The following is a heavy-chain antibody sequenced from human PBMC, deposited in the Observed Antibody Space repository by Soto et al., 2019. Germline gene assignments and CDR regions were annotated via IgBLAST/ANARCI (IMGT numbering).Heavy chain of an antibody. J-gene: IGHJ4*02. CDR3: ARRSCSGSDYYDVDY. CDR2: INSDGSST. CDR1: GFTFSSYW. Sequence: PGGSPRLSSAASGFTFSSYWMHWVRQALGKGLEWVSRINSDGSSTTYADSVKGRFTISRDNAKNTLYLQMNSLRAEETAVYYCARRSCSGSDYYDVDYWGKGTLVTVSS. D-gene: IGHD2-15*01. V-gene: IGHV3-74*01.